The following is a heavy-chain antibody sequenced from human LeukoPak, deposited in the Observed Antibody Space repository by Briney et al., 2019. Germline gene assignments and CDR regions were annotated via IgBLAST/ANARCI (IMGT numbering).Heavy chain of an antibody. CDR1: GGSISSGDYY. Sequence: PSETLSLTCTVSGGSISSGDYYWSWIHQPPGKGLEWIGYIYYSGSTYYNPSLKSRVTISVDTSKNQFSLKLSSVTAADTAVYYCARVPLVAAAVDYWGQGTLVTVSS. CDR3: ARVPLVAAAVDY. V-gene: IGHV4-30-4*01. J-gene: IGHJ4*02. D-gene: IGHD6-13*01. CDR2: IYYSGST.